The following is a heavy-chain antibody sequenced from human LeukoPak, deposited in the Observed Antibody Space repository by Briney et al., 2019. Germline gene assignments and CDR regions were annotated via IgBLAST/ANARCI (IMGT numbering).Heavy chain of an antibody. V-gene: IGHV1-24*01. Sequence: GSVKVSCKVSGYTLTELSMHWVRQAPGKGLEWMGGFDPEDGETIYAQKFQGRVTMTEDTSTDTAYMELSSLRSEDTAVYYCATGHCSSTSCYGLPYFDYWGQGTLVTVSS. J-gene: IGHJ4*02. CDR1: GYTLTELS. CDR2: FDPEDGET. D-gene: IGHD2-2*01. CDR3: ATGHCSSTSCYGLPYFDY.